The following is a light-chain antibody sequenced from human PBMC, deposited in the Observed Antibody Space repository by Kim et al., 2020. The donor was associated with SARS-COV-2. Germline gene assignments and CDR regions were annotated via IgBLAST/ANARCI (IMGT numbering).Light chain of an antibody. J-gene: IGLJ3*02. CDR2: KDS. V-gene: IGLV3-27*01. Sequence: SYELTQPSSVSVSPGQTARITCSGDVLKKKYARWFQQKPGQAPVLVIYKDSERPSGIPERFSGSSSGTTVTLTISGAQVEDEADYYCYSAADNNSWVFGGGTQLTVL. CDR3: YSAADNNSWV. CDR1: VLKKKY.